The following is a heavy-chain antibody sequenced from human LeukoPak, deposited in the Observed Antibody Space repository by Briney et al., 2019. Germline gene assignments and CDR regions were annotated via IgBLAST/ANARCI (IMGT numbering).Heavy chain of an antibody. CDR1: GFTFSSYA. V-gene: IGHV3-30-3*01. CDR2: ISYDGSNK. Sequence: GGSLRLSCAASGFTFSSYAMHWVRQAPGKGLEWVAVISYDGSNKYYADSVKGRFTISRDNAKNSLYLQMNSLRAEDTALYYCAKDMCGSTSCSIDYWGQGTLVTVSS. D-gene: IGHD2-2*01. J-gene: IGHJ4*02. CDR3: AKDMCGSTSCSIDY.